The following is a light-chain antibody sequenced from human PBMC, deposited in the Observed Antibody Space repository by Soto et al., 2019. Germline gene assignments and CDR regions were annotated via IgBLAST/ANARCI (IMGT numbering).Light chain of an antibody. CDR1: QSLLHSNGNNY. CDR3: MQSLQTPLT. V-gene: IGKV2-28*01. J-gene: IGKJ5*01. Sequence: DIVMTQSPVSLPVTPGEPASISCRSSQSLLHSNGNNYFDWYLQKPGQSPQLLIYLGSNRASGVPDRFSGSGSGTDFTLKISRVEAEDVGVYYCMQSLQTPLTFGQGTRLEIK. CDR2: LGS.